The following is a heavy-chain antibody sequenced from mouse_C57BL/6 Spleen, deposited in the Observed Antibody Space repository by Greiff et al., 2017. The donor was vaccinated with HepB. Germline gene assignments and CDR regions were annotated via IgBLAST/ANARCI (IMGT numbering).Heavy chain of an antibody. CDR1: GYTFTSYW. Sequence: QVQLQQPGAELVKPGASVKVSCKASGYTFTSYWMHWVKQRPGQGLEWIGRIHPSDSDTNYNQKFKGKATLTVDKSSSTAYMQLSSLTSEDSAVYYCATVYYYGSSFAYWGQGTLVTVSA. J-gene: IGHJ3*01. CDR3: ATVYYYGSSFAY. CDR2: IHPSDSDT. V-gene: IGHV1-74*01. D-gene: IGHD1-1*01.